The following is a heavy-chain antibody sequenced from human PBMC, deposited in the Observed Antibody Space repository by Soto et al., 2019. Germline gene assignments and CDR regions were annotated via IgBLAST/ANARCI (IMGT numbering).Heavy chain of an antibody. V-gene: IGHV4-31*03. CDR3: ARGRRYYGSGSYNFDY. J-gene: IGHJ4*02. D-gene: IGHD3-10*01. Sequence: SETLSLTCTVSGGSISSGGYYWSWIRQHPGKGLEWIGYIYYSGSTYYNPSLKSRVTISVDTSKNQFPLKLSSVTAADTAVYYCARGRRYYGSGSYNFDYWGKGTLVTVSS. CDR2: IYYSGST. CDR1: GGSISSGGYY.